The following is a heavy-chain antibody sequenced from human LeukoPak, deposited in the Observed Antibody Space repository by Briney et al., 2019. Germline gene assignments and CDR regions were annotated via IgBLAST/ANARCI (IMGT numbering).Heavy chain of an antibody. J-gene: IGHJ4*02. D-gene: IGHD6-19*01. Sequence: SETLSLTCTVSGGSISSYYWSWIRQPPGKGLEWIGEIYHSGSTNYNPSLKSRVTISVDKSKNQFSLKRSSVTAADTAVYYCARGIAVAGTFAFDYWGQGTLVTVSS. CDR1: GGSISSYY. CDR2: IYHSGST. V-gene: IGHV4-59*12. CDR3: ARGIAVAGTFAFDY.